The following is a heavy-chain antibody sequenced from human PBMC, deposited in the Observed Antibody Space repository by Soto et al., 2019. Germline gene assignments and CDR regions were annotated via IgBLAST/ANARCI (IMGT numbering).Heavy chain of an antibody. D-gene: IGHD3-22*01. CDR3: ARDEPYDNSGFKPDY. V-gene: IGHV3-30-3*01. J-gene: IGHJ4*02. CDR2: ISYDGSDK. Sequence: GGSLRLSCAASGFTFSSYAMHWVRQAPGKGLEWVALISYDGSDKDYADSVKGRFTISRDNSRNTLFLQMNSLRAEDTAVYYYARDEPYDNSGFKPDYWGQGTLVTVSS. CDR1: GFTFSSYA.